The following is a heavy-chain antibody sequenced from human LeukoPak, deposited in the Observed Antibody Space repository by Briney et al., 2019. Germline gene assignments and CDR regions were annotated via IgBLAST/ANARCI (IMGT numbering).Heavy chain of an antibody. CDR1: GFTFSSYD. J-gene: IGHJ4*02. CDR3: AKAYSSAWYYFDY. CDR2: ISGSGGST. D-gene: IGHD6-19*01. Sequence: PGGSLRLSCEASGFTFSSYDMNWVRQAPGKGLEWVSVISGSGGSTDYADSVKGRFSISRDNSKNTLYLQMNTLRAEDTAVYFCAKAYSSAWYYFDYWGQGTLVTVSS. V-gene: IGHV3-23*01.